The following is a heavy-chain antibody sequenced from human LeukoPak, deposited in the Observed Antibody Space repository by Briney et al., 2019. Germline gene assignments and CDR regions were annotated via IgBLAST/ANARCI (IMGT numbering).Heavy chain of an antibody. CDR2: ISGSGGST. D-gene: IGHD6-13*01. J-gene: IGHJ4*02. CDR1: GFTFSSYA. V-gene: IGHV3-23*01. CDR3: ANRGSSQPTYYFDY. Sequence: GGSLRLSCAASGFTFSSYAMSWVRQAPGKGLEWVSAISGSGGSTYYADSVKGRFTISRDNSKNTLYLQMNSLRAEDTALYYCANRGSSQPTYYFDYWGQGTLVTVSS.